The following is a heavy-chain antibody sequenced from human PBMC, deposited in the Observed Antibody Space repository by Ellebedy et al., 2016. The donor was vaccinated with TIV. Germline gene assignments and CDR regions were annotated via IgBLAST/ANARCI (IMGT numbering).Heavy chain of an antibody. Sequence: SETLSLTCTVYGASFSDYYWTWIRQPPGRGLEWIGEIHPSGSTTYNSSLQSRVAMSVDTSKSHFSLKLSSVTAADTAVYYCARDWRHTSTGFNCFDPWGQGTPVTVSS. CDR1: GASFSDYY. D-gene: IGHD3-9*01. CDR3: ARDWRHTSTGFNCFDP. CDR2: IHPSGST. J-gene: IGHJ5*02. V-gene: IGHV4-34*01.